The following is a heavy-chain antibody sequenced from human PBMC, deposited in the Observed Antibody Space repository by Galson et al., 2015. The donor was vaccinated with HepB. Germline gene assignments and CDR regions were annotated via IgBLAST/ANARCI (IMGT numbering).Heavy chain of an antibody. Sequence: KVSCKASGYTFNSFGINWVRQAPGQGLEWMGWISTYNGNTNYAQKFQGRVTMTTDTSTSTVYMELRSLRSDDTAVYYCARDSRGDYVWGSYRHFDFDFWGPGNPGHRLL. CDR3: ARDSRGDYVWGSYRHFDFDF. J-gene: IGHJ4*02. V-gene: IGHV1-18*01. CDR2: ISTYNGNT. CDR1: GYTFNSFG. D-gene: IGHD3-16*02.